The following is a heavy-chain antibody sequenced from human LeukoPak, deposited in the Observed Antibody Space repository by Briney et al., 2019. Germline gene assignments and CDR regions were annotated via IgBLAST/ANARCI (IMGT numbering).Heavy chain of an antibody. CDR1: GGSISSHY. CDR2: IYYSGSA. V-gene: IGHV4-59*11. J-gene: IGHJ6*03. Sequence: PSETLSLTCTVSGGSISSHYWSWIRQPPGKGLEWIGYIYYSGSANYNPSLKSRVTISVDTSKNQFSLKLSSVTAADTAVYYCARVPEYSGYDYYYYYYYMDVWGKGTTVTVSS. CDR3: ARVPEYSGYDYYYYYYYMDV. D-gene: IGHD5-12*01.